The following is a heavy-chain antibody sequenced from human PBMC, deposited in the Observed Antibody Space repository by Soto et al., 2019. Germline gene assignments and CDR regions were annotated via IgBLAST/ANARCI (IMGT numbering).Heavy chain of an antibody. CDR3: AKQGDSYATPASDT. Sequence: QPGGCLRLSCSAAGLAFSNYVVTWVRQAPGKGLEWVSSISGSGIGTYYADFVQGRVTISRDNSKNTVFLKMNKLRADDTDVYYCAKQGDSYATPASDTRGQGTPLTVSS. D-gene: IGHD1-26*01. CDR1: GLAFSNYV. V-gene: IGHV3-23*01. J-gene: IGHJ4*03. CDR2: ISGSGIGT.